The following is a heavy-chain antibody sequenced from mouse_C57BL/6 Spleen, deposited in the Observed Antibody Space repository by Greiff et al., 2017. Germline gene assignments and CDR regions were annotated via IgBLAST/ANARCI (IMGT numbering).Heavy chain of an antibody. CDR3: AGGASNYRDYYAMAY. CDR2: LHPYNDDT. Sequence: VQLQQSGAELVKPGASVKMSCKASGYTFTTYPIEWMKQNHGKSLEWIGNLHPYNDDTKYNEKFKGKATLTVEKSSSTVYLELSRITSDDSAVYYCAGGASNYRDYYAMAYWGQGTSVTVSA. V-gene: IGHV1-47*01. D-gene: IGHD2-5*01. J-gene: IGHJ4*01. CDR1: GYTFTTYP.